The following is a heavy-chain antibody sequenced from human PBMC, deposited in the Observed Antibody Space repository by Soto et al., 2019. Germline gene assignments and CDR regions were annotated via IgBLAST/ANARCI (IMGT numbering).Heavy chain of an antibody. D-gene: IGHD4-17*01. CDR2: TFYAGNT. Sequence: QVQLQESGPGLVKASQTLSLTCTVSGGSVRNGDYYWSWIRQPPGKGLEWLGYTFYAGNTDYNPSLKGRLTISIDTSLNQFSLRLSSVTAADTAVYYCARSDYGENYYFYFGLDVWGQGTTVTVSS. CDR3: ARSDYGENYYFYFGLDV. CDR1: GGSVRNGDYY. J-gene: IGHJ6*02. V-gene: IGHV4-30-4*01.